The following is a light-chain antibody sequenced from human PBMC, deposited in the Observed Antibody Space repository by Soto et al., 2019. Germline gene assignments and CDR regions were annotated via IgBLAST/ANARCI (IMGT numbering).Light chain of an antibody. J-gene: IGKJ2*01. V-gene: IGKV1-5*03. CDR3: KQHSSSSPYT. CDR2: KAS. Sequence: DIQMTQSPSTLSASVGDRVTITCRARQSISSWLAGYQQKPGKAPNLLIYKASTLGSGVPSRFSGGGSGTEFTLTISSLQPDDFATYYCKQHSSSSPYTVGQGTKLEIK. CDR1: QSISSW.